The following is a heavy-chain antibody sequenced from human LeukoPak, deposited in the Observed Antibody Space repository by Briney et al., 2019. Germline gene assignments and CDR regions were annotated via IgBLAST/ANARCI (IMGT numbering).Heavy chain of an antibody. CDR3: AREVPAAPHLFDY. CDR2: IYYSGST. D-gene: IGHD6-13*01. J-gene: IGHJ4*02. V-gene: IGHV4-59*01. Sequence: SETLSLTCTVSGGSISSYYWSWIRQPPGKGLEWIGYIYYSGSTNYNPSLKSRVTISVDTSKNQFSLKLSSVTSADTAVYYCAREVPAAPHLFDYWGQGTLVTVSS. CDR1: GGSISSYY.